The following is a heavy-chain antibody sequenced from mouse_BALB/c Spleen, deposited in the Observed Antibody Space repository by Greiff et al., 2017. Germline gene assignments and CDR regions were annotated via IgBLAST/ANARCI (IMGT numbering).Heavy chain of an antibody. V-gene: IGHV14-3*02. CDR2: IDPANGNT. Sequence: VQLQQSGAELVKPGASVKLSCTASGFNIKDTYMHWVKQRPEQGLEWIGRIDPANGNTKYDPKFQGKATITADTSSNTAYLQLSSLTSEDTAVYYCARSRYYHGFAYWGQGTLVTVSA. CDR3: ARSRYYHGFAY. D-gene: IGHD1-2*01. CDR1: GFNIKDTY. J-gene: IGHJ3*01.